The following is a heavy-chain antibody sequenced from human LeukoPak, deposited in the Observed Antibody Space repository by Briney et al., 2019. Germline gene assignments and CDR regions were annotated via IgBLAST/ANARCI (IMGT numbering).Heavy chain of an antibody. V-gene: IGHV3-23*01. Sequence: GGSLRLSCAASGFTFSSYAMSWVRQAPGKGLEWVSAISGGGGSTCYADSVKGRFTISRDNSKNTLYLQMNSLKAEDTAVYYCAKAPSLAGTEVFDYWGQGTLVTVSS. J-gene: IGHJ4*02. CDR3: AKAPSLAGTEVFDY. CDR1: GFTFSSYA. CDR2: ISGGGGST. D-gene: IGHD6-13*01.